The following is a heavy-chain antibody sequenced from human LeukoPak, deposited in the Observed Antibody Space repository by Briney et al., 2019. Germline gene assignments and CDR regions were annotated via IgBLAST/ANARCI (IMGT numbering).Heavy chain of an antibody. CDR1: GGSFSGYY. V-gene: IGHV4-34*01. CDR3: ARGQGTVTTH. D-gene: IGHD4-17*01. CDR2: INHSGSA. Sequence: SETLSLTCAASGGSFSGYYWTWIRQPPGKGLEWIGEINHSGSANYNPSLMSRVTISLDTSKNHFSLNLSSVTAADTAVYYCARGQGTVTTHWGQGTLVTVSS. J-gene: IGHJ4*02.